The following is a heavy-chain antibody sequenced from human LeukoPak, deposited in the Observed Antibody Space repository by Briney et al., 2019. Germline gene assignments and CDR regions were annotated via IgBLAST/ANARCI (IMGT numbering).Heavy chain of an antibody. J-gene: IGHJ5*02. D-gene: IGHD3-22*01. Sequence: GASVKVSCKASGYTFTSYAMNWVRQAPGQGLEWMGWINTNTGNPTYAQGFTGRFVFSLDTSVSTAYLQISSLKAEDTAVYYCARDQSRPPRYDSSGYYYRDDNWFDPWGQGTLVTVSS. CDR2: INTNTGNP. CDR3: ARDQSRPPRYDSSGYYYRDDNWFDP. V-gene: IGHV7-4-1*02. CDR1: GYTFTSYA.